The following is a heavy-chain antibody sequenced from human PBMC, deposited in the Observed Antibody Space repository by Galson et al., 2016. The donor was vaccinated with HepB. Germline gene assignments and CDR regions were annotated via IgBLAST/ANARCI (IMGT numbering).Heavy chain of an antibody. CDR2: IYHTGTS. Sequence: TLSLTCAVSGTSITSAAYYWSWIRQHPGKGLEWIAYIYHTGTSQYHPSLKSRVTISVDTSKNQFSLKLISLNVADTAFYYCARTSRAYNSNAFDVWGQGTLVTVSS. CDR3: ARTSRAYNSNAFDV. CDR1: GTSITSAAYY. J-gene: IGHJ3*01. V-gene: IGHV4-31*11. D-gene: IGHD5-24*01.